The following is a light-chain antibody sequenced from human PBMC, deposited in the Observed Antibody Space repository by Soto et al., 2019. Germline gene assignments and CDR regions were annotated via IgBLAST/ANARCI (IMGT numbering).Light chain of an antibody. CDR1: SSDVGGYNY. V-gene: IGLV2-14*03. J-gene: IGLJ1*01. CDR3: SSYTSGSLYV. CDR2: DVN. Sequence: QSVLTQPASVSGSPGQSIAISCTGTSSDVGGYNYVSWYQQHPGKGPKVMIYDVNNRPSGVSDRFSGSKSGNTASLTISGLQADDEADYYCSSYTSGSLYVFGTGTKVTVL.